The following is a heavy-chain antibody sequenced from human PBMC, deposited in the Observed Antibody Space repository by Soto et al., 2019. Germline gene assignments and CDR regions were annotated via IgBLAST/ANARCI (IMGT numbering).Heavy chain of an antibody. CDR1: GFTFSSYA. D-gene: IGHD4-17*01. CDR2: ISYDGSNK. V-gene: IGHV3-30-3*01. CDR3: AREDGPH. Sequence: QVQLVESGGGVVQPGRSLRLSCAASGFTFSSYAMHWVRQAPGKGLEWVAVISYDGSNKYYADSVKGRFTISRDNSKNTLYLQMNSLRAEDTAVYYCAREDGPHWGQGTLVTVSS. J-gene: IGHJ4*02.